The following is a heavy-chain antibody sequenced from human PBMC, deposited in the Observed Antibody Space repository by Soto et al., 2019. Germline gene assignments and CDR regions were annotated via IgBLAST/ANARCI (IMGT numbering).Heavy chain of an antibody. CDR2: ISGSGGST. D-gene: IGHD6-6*01. V-gene: IGHV3-23*01. J-gene: IGHJ6*02. Sequence: AGGSLTLSCAASGFTFSSYAMSWVRQAPGKGLEWVSAISGSGGSTYYADSVKGRFTISRDNSKNTLYLQMNSLRAEDTAVYYCAKQEYSSSSGRAGYYYGMDVWGQGTTVTVSS. CDR3: AKQEYSSSSGRAGYYYGMDV. CDR1: GFTFSSYA.